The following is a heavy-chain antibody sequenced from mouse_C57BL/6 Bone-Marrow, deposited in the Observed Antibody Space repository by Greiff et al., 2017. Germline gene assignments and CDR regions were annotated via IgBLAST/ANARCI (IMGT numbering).Heavy chain of an antibody. CDR2: IDPNSGGT. D-gene: IGHD2-5*01. J-gene: IGHJ2*01. CDR3: AIGAFYSTLGFCD. Sequence: QVHVKQPGAELVKPGASVKLSCKASGYTFTSYWMHWVKQRPGRGLEWIGRIDPNSGGTKYNEKFKSKATLTVDKPSSTAYMQLSSLTSEASAVYYCAIGAFYSTLGFCDWGQGATLTVSS. V-gene: IGHV1-72*01. CDR1: GYTFTSYW.